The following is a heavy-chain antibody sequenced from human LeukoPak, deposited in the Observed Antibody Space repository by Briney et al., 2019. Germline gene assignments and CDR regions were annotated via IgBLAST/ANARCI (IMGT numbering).Heavy chain of an antibody. Sequence: GGSLRLSCAASGFTFSDYYMSWIRQAPGKGLEWVSYISFSGSTIYYADSVKGRFTISRDNAKNSLYLQMNSLRAEDTAVYYCARAANSPYYYYYMDVWGKGTTVTVSS. V-gene: IGHV3-11*04. CDR3: ARAANSPYYYYYMDV. J-gene: IGHJ6*03. D-gene: IGHD1/OR15-1a*01. CDR2: ISFSGSTI. CDR1: GFTFSDYY.